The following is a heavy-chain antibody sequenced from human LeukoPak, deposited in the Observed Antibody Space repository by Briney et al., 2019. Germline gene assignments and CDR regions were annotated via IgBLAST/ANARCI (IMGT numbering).Heavy chain of an antibody. D-gene: IGHD3-3*01. CDR1: GYTLTELS. J-gene: IGHJ4*02. V-gene: IGHV1-24*01. CDR2: FDPEDGET. Sequence: ASVKVSCKVSGYTLTELSTHWVRQAPGKGLEWMGGFDPEDGETIYAQKFQGRVTMTEDTSTDTAYMELSSLRSEDTAVYYCAVYYDFWSGYWTLDYWGQGTLVTVSS. CDR3: AVYYDFWSGYWTLDY.